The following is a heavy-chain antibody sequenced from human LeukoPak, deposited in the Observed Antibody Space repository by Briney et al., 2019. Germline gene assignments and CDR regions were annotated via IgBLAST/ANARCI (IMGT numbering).Heavy chain of an antibody. V-gene: IGHV3-23*01. J-gene: IGHJ6*03. CDR1: GFSFSSKW. CDR3: ALYMDV. CDR2: TVGSRPDT. Sequence: GGSLRLSCAASGFSFSSKWMHWVRQAPGKGLEWVAATVGSRPDTYHADSVKGRFTVSRDNSKNTLYLQMNSLRAEDTAVYYCALYMDVWGKGTTVTISS.